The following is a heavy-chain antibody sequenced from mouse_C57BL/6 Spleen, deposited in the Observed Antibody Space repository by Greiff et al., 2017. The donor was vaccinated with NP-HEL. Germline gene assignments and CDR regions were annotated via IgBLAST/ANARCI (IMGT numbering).Heavy chain of an antibody. J-gene: IGHJ2*01. CDR2: IDPSDSYT. D-gene: IGHD3-3*01. Sequence: VQLQQPGAELVMPGASVKLSCKASGYTFTSYWMHWVKQRPGQGLEWIGEIDPSDSYTNYNQKFKGKSTLTVDKSSSTAYMQLSSLTSEDSAVYYCASALLGGYWGQGTTLTVSS. V-gene: IGHV1-69*01. CDR3: ASALLGGY. CDR1: GYTFTSYW.